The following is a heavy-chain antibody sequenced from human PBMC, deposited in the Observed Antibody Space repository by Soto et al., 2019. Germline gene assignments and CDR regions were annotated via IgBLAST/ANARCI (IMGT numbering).Heavy chain of an antibody. D-gene: IGHD6-19*01. J-gene: IGHJ4*02. V-gene: IGHV1-69*04. CDR2: IIPILGIA. CDR3: AREDGAGSGWEAWWYFDY. Sequence: GASVKVSCKASGGTFSSYTISWVRQAPGQGLEWMGRIIPILGIANYAQKFQGRVTITADKSTSTAYMELSSLRSEDTAVYYCAREDGAGSGWEAWWYFDYWGQGTLVTVSS. CDR1: GGTFSSYT.